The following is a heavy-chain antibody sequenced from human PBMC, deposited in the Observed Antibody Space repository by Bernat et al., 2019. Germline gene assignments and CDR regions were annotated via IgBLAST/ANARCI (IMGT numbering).Heavy chain of an antibody. D-gene: IGHD2-8*02. Sequence: VQLVESGGGVVQPGRSLRLSCAASGFTFSSYSMNWVRQAPGKGLEWVSYISSSSSTIYYADSVKGRFTISRDNAKNSLYLQMNSLRAEDTAVYYCASMVPTGIPDYWGQGTLVTVSS. CDR1: GFTFSSYS. J-gene: IGHJ4*02. CDR2: ISSSSSTI. CDR3: ASMVPTGIPDY. V-gene: IGHV3-48*01.